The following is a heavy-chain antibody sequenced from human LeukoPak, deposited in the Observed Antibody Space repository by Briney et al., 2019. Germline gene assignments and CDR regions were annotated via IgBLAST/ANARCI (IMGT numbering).Heavy chain of an antibody. CDR2: ISPTRGGT. Sequence: ASVKVSCKASGYSFTAYYIHWVRQAPGQGLEWMGRISPTRGGTKYAQKFLGRVSMTRDTSISTSYMELSSLRPDATAVYYCASLEYASGSSNSYYYYDGRDIWGQGTMVTVSS. CDR1: GYSFTAYY. CDR3: ASLEYASGSSNSYYYYDGRDI. D-gene: IGHD3-10*01. J-gene: IGHJ6*02. V-gene: IGHV1-2*02.